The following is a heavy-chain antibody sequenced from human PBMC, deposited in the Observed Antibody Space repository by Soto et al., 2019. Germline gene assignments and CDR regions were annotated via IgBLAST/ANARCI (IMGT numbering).Heavy chain of an antibody. J-gene: IGHJ4*02. V-gene: IGHV1-18*01. Sequence: QVHLVQPGTEVKKPGASVRVSCKASGYIFSDFGITWVRQAPGQGLEWLGWISVDNGKAHYGQKSQGQVTMTTDTTTNTAYMDLQRLKSDDTAVYYCARVESRLDYSTTPFDSWGQGTLVTVSS. CDR1: GYIFSDFG. D-gene: IGHD4-4*01. CDR2: ISVDNGKA. CDR3: ARVESRLDYSTTPFDS.